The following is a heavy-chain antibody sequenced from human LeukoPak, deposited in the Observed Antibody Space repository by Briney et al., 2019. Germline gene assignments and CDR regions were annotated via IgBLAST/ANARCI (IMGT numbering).Heavy chain of an antibody. CDR2: IHYSGST. CDR1: GGSISSSTYY. CDR3: ARDSVLTGVVRAFDY. J-gene: IGHJ4*02. V-gene: IGHV4-31*03. D-gene: IGHD5-18*01. Sequence: SETLSLTCTVSGGSISSSTYYWTWIRQHPGKGPEWIGFIHYSGSTYYHPSLKSRVTISVDTSANQFSLKLSFVTAADTAVYYCARDSVLTGVVRAFDYWGQGTLVTVSS.